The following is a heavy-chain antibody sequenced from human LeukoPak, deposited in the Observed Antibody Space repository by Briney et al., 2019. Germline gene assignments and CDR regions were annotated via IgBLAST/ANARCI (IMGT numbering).Heavy chain of an antibody. CDR1: GLRFSDYY. J-gene: IGHJ4*02. CDR3: ARESFAARWD. CDR2: IKQDGSEK. V-gene: IGHV3-7*01. Sequence: PGGSLRLSCAASGLRFSDYYVSWIRQAPGKGLEWVANIKQDGSEKDYVDSVKGRFTISRDNAKNSLYLQMNSLTAEDTAVYYCARESFAARWDWGQGTLVTVSS. D-gene: IGHD6-6*01.